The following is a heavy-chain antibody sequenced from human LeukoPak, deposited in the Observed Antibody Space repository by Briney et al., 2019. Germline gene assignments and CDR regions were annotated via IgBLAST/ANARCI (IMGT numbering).Heavy chain of an antibody. CDR3: ARDIVLRSYGDLSLFDY. J-gene: IGHJ4*02. Sequence: RASVKVSCTASGYTFTSYAMHWVRQAPGQRLEWMGWINAGNGNTKYSQKFQGRVTVTRDTSASTAYMELSSLRSEDTAVYYCARDIVLRSYGDLSLFDYWGQGTLVTASS. CDR1: GYTFTSYA. V-gene: IGHV1-3*01. CDR2: INAGNGNT. D-gene: IGHD4-17*01.